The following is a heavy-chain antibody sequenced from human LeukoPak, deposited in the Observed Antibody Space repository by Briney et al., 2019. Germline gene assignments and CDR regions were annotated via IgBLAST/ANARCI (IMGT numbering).Heavy chain of an antibody. D-gene: IGHD1-26*01. J-gene: IGHJ1*01. CDR3: ARALSGTYGLFQH. Sequence: SETLSLTCTVSGGSISSSSYYWGWIRQPPGKGLDGIGYIYYSGSTYYNPSLRCRVTISVDTSKNQFSLNLNSVTAADTAVYYCARALSGTYGLFQHWGQGTLVTVSS. CDR2: IYYSGST. CDR1: GGSISSSSYY. V-gene: IGHV4-61*05.